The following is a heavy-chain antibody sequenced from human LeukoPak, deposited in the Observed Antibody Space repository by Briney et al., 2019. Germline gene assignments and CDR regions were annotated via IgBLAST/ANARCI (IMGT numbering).Heavy chain of an antibody. D-gene: IGHD3-10*01. V-gene: IGHV1-2*02. CDR2: INPNSGGT. J-gene: IGHJ5*02. CDR3: ALIGDHAWFDP. Sequence: ASVTVSCTASGYTFSGYYIFWVRRAPGQGLEGMGWINPNSGGTNYAPEFQGRITMTRDTSITTAYMELSTLRSDDTAVYYCALIGDHAWFDPWGQGTLVTVSS. CDR1: GYTFSGYY.